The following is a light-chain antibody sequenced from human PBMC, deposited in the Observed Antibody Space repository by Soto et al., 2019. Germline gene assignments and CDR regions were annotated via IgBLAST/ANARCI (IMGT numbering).Light chain of an antibody. J-gene: IGKJ2*01. CDR2: GVS. CDR1: QSLSGNY. Sequence: EIVLTQSTGTLSLSPGERATLSCRASQSLSGNYLAWYQQKPGQAPRLLIFGVSSRATGIQDRFRGSGSGTDFTLTINRLEPEDFAVYYCHHYGSSPYTFGLGTKLEIK. V-gene: IGKV3-20*01. CDR3: HHYGSSPYT.